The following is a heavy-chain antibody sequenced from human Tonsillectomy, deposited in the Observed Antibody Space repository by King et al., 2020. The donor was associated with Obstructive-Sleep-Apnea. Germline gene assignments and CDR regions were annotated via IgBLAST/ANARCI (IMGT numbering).Heavy chain of an antibody. CDR1: GFTFSNAW. D-gene: IGHD5-18*01. CDR2: IKSKTDGGTT. Sequence: QLVQSGGGLVKPGGSLRLSCAASGFTFSNAWKSWVRQAPGKGLEWVGRIKSKTDGGTTDYAAPVKGRFPISRDDYENTLYLQMNSLKTEDTAVYYCTTDAIQLWNPNDYWGQGTLVTVSS. CDR3: TTDAIQLWNPNDY. J-gene: IGHJ4*02. V-gene: IGHV3-15*01.